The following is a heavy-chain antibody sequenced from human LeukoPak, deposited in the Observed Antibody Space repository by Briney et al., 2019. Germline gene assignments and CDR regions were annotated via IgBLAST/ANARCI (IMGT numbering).Heavy chain of an antibody. Sequence: PSETLSLTCAVYGGSFSGNYWSWIRQPPGKGLEWIGEINPSGSTNYNPSLKSRVTISIDTPKNQFSLKLSSVTAADTAVYYCARAGYCSSTSCYRFHREKTNWFDPWGQGTLVTVSS. J-gene: IGHJ5*02. V-gene: IGHV4-34*01. CDR2: INPSGST. D-gene: IGHD2-2*01. CDR3: ARAGYCSSTSCYRFHREKTNWFDP. CDR1: GGSFSGNY.